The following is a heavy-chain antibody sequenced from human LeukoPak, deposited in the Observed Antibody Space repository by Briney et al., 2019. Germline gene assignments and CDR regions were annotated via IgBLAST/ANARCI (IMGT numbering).Heavy chain of an antibody. CDR3: AKRLTGYYYIDS. V-gene: IGHV3-23*01. Sequence: GGSLRLSCAASGFAFSSYAMRWVRQAPGKGLEWVSSISGSGDRRDSADSVKGRFTISRDNSKNTLYLQMNSLRAEDTAVYYCAKRLTGYYYIDSWGQGTLVTVSS. J-gene: IGHJ4*02. D-gene: IGHD3-9*01. CDR1: GFAFSSYA. CDR2: ISGSGDRR.